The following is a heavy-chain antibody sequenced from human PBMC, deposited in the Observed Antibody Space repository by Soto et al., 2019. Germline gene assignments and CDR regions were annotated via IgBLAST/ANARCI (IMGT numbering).Heavy chain of an antibody. CDR3: ARGTTTSAFSAMDV. CDR2: ISYDGDNK. J-gene: IGHJ6*02. V-gene: IGHV3-30-3*01. Sequence: QVQLVESGGGVVQPGRSLRLSCAASGFTFSYHALNWVRQAPGKGLEWVAVISYDGDNKYIAESVKGRFTISRDNSMNTVSLQMNSRRAEDTAMYFCARGTTTSAFSAMDVWGQGTTVTVSS. CDR1: GFTFSYHA. D-gene: IGHD1-1*01.